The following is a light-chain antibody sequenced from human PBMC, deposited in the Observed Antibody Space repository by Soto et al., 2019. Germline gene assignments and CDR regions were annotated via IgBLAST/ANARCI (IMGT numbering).Light chain of an antibody. CDR3: QQYENYPLT. CDR2: EAS. J-gene: IGKJ4*01. Sequence: DIQMTQSPSTLSASVGDRVTLTCRASQSISRWLAWYLQKPGKAPKLVIYEASSLQSGVPSRFSGSGSGTKFTLNIRTLQPHEFATYDCQQYENYPLTFGGGTKV. V-gene: IGKV1-5*03. CDR1: QSISRW.